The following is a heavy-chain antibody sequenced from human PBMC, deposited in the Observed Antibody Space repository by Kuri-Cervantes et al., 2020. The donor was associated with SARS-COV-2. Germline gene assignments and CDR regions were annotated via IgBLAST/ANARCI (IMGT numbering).Heavy chain of an antibody. J-gene: IGHJ4*01. CDR1: GFTFSSYA. CDR3: AKGLSSSWYVGFDY. D-gene: IGHD6-13*01. Sequence: ESLKISCAASGFTFSSYAMTWVRQAPGKGLEWVSVISASGDFTYFADSVKGRFTISRDNSKNTLYLQMNSLRAEDTALYYCAKGLSSSWYVGFDYWGQGTLVTVSS. V-gene: IGHV3-23*01. CDR2: ISASGDFT.